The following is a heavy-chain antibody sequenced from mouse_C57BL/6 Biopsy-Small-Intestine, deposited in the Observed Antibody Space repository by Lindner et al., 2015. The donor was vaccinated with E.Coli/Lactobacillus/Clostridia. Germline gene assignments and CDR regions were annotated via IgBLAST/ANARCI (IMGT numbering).Heavy chain of an antibody. D-gene: IGHD1-1*01. CDR1: GYTFTDYY. CDR3: ARDLFTTVVAPYAMDY. CDR2: INPYNGGT. V-gene: IGHV1-19*01. J-gene: IGHJ4*01. Sequence: VQLQESGPVLVKPGASVKMSCKASGYTFTDYYMNWVKQSHGKSLEWIGVINPYNGGTSYNQKFKGKATLTVDKSSSTAYMELNSLTSEDSAVYYCARDLFTTVVAPYAMDYWGQGTSVTVSS.